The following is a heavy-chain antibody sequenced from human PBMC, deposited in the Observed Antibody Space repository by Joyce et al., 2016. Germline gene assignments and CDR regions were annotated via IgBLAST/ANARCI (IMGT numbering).Heavy chain of an antibody. J-gene: IGHJ4*02. CDR3: ARGAYSDYPYCDF. CDR1: GYSFTGSY. Sequence: QVQLVQSGAEMKKPGASVRVSCKASGYSFTGSYIHGFRQAPGQGPEWMGRINPNSGLTKYAPKFQDRVTMTTDTSITTAYMDLTRLSSDDTAVYYCARGAYSDYPYCDFWGQGTLVTVSS. CDR2: INPNSGLT. V-gene: IGHV1-2*06. D-gene: IGHD4-11*01.